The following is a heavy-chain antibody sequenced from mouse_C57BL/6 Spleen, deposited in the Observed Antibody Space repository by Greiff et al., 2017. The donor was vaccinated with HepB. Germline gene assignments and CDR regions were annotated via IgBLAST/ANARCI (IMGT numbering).Heavy chain of an antibody. J-gene: IGHJ1*03. Sequence: QVQLQQPGAELVMPGASVKLSCKASGYTFTSYWMHWVKQRPGQGLEWIGEIDPSDSYTNYNQKFKGKSTLTVDKSSSTAYMQLSSLTSEDSAVYYCARRGDYDGSSYPYWSFDVWGTGTTVTVAS. CDR1: GYTFTSYW. CDR3: ARRGDYDGSSYPYWSFDV. D-gene: IGHD1-1*01. CDR2: IDPSDSYT. V-gene: IGHV1-69*01.